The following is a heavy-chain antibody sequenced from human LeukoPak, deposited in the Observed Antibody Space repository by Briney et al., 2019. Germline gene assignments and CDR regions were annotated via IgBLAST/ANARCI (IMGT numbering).Heavy chain of an antibody. CDR1: GGTFNSYA. D-gene: IGHD2-15*01. Sequence: SVKVSCKASGGTFNSYAISWVRQAPGQGLEWMGGIIPILGTANYAQKLQGRVTITADKSTSTAYMELSSLRSEDTAVYYCAREGSPYYYYYMDVWGKGTTVTVSS. V-gene: IGHV1-69*10. CDR3: AREGSPYYYYYMDV. CDR2: IIPILGTA. J-gene: IGHJ6*03.